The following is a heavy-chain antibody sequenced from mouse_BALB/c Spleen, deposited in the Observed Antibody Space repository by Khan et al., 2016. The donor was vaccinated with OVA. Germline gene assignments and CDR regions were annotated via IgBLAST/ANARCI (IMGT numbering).Heavy chain of an antibody. CDR3: AKGVWSYYYAVDY. V-gene: IGHV2-6-5*01. CDR1: GFSLTDYG. Sequence: QVQLKESGPGLVAPSQNLSITCSVSGFSLTDYGVSWIRQPPGKGLEWLGVIWGGGSTYYNSAIESRLSISKDNSKSQVFLKMSSLQTDDTAMYXCAKGVWSYYYAVDYWGQGTSVTVSS. J-gene: IGHJ4*01. D-gene: IGHD2-10*02. CDR2: IWGGGST.